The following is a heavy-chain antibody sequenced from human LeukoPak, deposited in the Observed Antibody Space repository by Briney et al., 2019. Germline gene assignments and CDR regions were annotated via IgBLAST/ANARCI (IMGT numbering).Heavy chain of an antibody. CDR2: ISGSGYST. Sequence: GGSLRLSCAASGFTFSSYAMHWVRQAPGKGLEWVSGISGSGYSTYYADSVKGRFTISRDNSKNTLYLQMNSLRAEDTAIYYCATYRQVLLPFESWGQGTLVTVSS. CDR3: ATYRQVLLPFES. CDR1: GFTFSSYA. J-gene: IGHJ4*02. D-gene: IGHD2-8*02. V-gene: IGHV3-23*01.